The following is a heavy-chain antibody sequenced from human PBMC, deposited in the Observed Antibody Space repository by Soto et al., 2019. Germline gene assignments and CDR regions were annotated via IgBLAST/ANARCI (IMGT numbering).Heavy chain of an antibody. Sequence: RASVKVSCKASGYTFTSYYMHWVRQAPGQGLEWMGIINPSGGSTSYAQKFQGRVTMTRDTSTSTVYMELSSLRSEDTAVYYCARDPSDILTGHSFDYWGQGTLVTVS. CDR3: ARDPSDILTGHSFDY. CDR2: INPSGGST. D-gene: IGHD3-9*01. V-gene: IGHV1-46*03. CDR1: GYTFTSYY. J-gene: IGHJ4*02.